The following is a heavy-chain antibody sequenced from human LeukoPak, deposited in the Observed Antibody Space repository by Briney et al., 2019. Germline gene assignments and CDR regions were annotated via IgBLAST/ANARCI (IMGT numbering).Heavy chain of an antibody. D-gene: IGHD5-18*01. J-gene: IGHJ6*03. Sequence: SETLSLTCAVYGGSFSDYYWSWIRQPPGKGLEWIGEINPSGSTNCSPSLKSRVTISVDTSKNQFSLKLSSVAAADTAVYFCARVGYRYVINDWSRTGLGAYPTKYYYHVDVWDKGTTVTVSS. CDR1: GGSFSDYY. V-gene: IGHV4-34*01. CDR2: INPSGST. CDR3: ARVGYRYVINDWSRTGLGAYPTKYYYHVDV.